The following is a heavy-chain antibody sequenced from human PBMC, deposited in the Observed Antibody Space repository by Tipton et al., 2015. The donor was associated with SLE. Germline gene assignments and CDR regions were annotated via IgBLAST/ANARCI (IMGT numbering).Heavy chain of an antibody. D-gene: IGHD6-6*01. Sequence: TLSLTCTVSGGSISSYYWSWIRQPPGKGLEWIGYIYTSGSTNYNPSLKSRVTISVDTSKNQFSLKLSSVTAADTAVYYCARESIAALGGAFDIWGQGTMVTVSS. CDR2: IYTSGST. V-gene: IGHV4-59*01. CDR3: ARESIAALGGAFDI. J-gene: IGHJ3*02. CDR1: GGSISSYY.